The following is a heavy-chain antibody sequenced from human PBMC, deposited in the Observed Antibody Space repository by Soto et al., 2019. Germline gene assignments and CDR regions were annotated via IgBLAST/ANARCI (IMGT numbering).Heavy chain of an antibody. D-gene: IGHD3-10*01. Sequence: SETLSLTCAVYGGSFSGYYWSWIRQPPGKGLEWIGEINHSGSTNYNPSLKSRVTISVDTSKNQFSLKLSSVTAADTAVYYCARGETSMVRGVTRYNWFDPWGQGTLVTVSS. J-gene: IGHJ5*02. CDR2: INHSGST. CDR1: GGSFSGYY. V-gene: IGHV4-34*01. CDR3: ARGETSMVRGVTRYNWFDP.